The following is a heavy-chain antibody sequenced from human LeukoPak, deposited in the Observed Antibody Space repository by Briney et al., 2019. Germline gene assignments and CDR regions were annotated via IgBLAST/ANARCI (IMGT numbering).Heavy chain of an antibody. V-gene: IGHV3-53*01. CDR3: ARGGHRQQQLDY. Sequence: GGSLRLSSAASGFTFSSYGMHWVRQAPGKGLKGVSVIYSGGSTSYAASVKGRFTISRDNSKNTLYLQMNSLRAEDTAVYYCARGGHRQQQLDYWGQGTLVTVSS. D-gene: IGHD6-13*01. CDR1: GFTFSSYG. J-gene: IGHJ4*02. CDR2: IYSGGST.